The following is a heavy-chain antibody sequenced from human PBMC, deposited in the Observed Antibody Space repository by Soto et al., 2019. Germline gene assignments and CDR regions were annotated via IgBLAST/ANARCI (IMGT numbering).Heavy chain of an antibody. V-gene: IGHV4-30-2*01. CDR3: ARGDVYGGTGHCDY. CDR1: GGSISSGGHS. J-gene: IGHJ4*02. Sequence: SRSRTCALSGGSISSGGHSWSWIRQPPGKGLEWIGSLSHSGSTYYNPSLKSRVTISVERSKNQFSLKLGSVTAADTAVYYWARGDVYGGTGHCDYRGQGT. D-gene: IGHD3-10*01. CDR2: LSHSGST.